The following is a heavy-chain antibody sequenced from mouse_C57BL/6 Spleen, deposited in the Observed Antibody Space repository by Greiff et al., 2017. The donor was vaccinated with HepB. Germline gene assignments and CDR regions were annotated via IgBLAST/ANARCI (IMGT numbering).Heavy chain of an antibody. Sequence: EVQLQESGPGLVKPSQSLSLTCSVTGYSITSGYYWNWIRQFPGNKLEWMGYISYDGSNNYNPSLKNRISITRDTSKNQFFLKLNSVTTEDTATYYCARILLRGAMDYWGQGTSVTVSS. CDR3: ARILLRGAMDY. V-gene: IGHV3-6*01. CDR1: GYSITSGYY. D-gene: IGHD1-1*01. CDR2: ISYDGSN. J-gene: IGHJ4*01.